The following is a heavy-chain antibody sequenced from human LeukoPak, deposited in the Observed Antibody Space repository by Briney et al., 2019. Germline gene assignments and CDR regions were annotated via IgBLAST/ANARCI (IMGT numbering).Heavy chain of an antibody. D-gene: IGHD2-2*02. CDR3: EREEGGLVPAAILDC. CDR1: GFTFPDYY. J-gene: IGHJ4*02. CDR2: ISYDSSTK. Sequence: GGSLRLSCEASGFTFPDYYMSWIRQAPGKGLEWISYISYDSSTKYHAESVKGRFTISRDNAKNSLYLQMNSLRAEDTAVYYCEREEGGLVPAAILDCWGQGTLVIVSS. V-gene: IGHV3-11*01.